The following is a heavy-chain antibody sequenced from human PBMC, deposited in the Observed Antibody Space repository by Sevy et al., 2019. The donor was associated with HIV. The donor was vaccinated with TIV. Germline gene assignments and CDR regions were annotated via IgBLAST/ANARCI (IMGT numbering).Heavy chain of an antibody. CDR2: ISRSGDPI. CDR3: ARDRAGGDSFDI. V-gene: IGHV3-48*03. J-gene: IGHJ3*02. D-gene: IGHD2-21*02. CDR1: GFTFNSYE. Sequence: GGSLRLSCEASGFTFNSYEVNWVRQAPGKGLEWIAYISRSGDPIHYAGSVKGRFSISRDDAKNSVYLQMNSLRGEDTAVYYCARDRAGGDSFDIWGPGTMVTVSS.